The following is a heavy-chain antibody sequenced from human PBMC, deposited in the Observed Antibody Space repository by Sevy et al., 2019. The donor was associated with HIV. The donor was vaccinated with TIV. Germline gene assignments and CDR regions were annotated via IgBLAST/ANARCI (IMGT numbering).Heavy chain of an antibody. CDR1: GYTFTGYY. J-gene: IGHJ4*02. V-gene: IGHV1-2*06. CDR3: ARTMVRGVILLYYFDY. Sequence: ASVKVSCKASGYTFTGYYMHWVRQAPGQGLEWMGRINPNSGGTNYAQKFQDRVTMTRDTSISTAYMELSRLRSDDTAVYYCARTMVRGVILLYYFDYWGQGTLVTVSS. CDR2: INPNSGGT. D-gene: IGHD3-10*01.